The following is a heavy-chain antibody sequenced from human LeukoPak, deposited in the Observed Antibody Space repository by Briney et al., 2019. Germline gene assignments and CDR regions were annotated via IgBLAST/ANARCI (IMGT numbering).Heavy chain of an antibody. Sequence: GRCRRLSCAASGFTFSSYGTHCVRQAPSKGLGWVAVIWYDGSNKYYADYVKGRFTISRDNSKNTLYLQMNSLRAEDTAVYYCARDLYQDYYYGMDVWGQGTLVTVSS. CDR1: GFTFSSYG. J-gene: IGHJ6*02. CDR2: IWYDGSNK. D-gene: IGHD2-2*01. V-gene: IGHV3-33*01. CDR3: ARDLYQDYYYGMDV.